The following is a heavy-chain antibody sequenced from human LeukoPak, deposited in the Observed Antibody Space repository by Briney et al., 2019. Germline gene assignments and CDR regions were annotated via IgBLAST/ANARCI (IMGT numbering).Heavy chain of an antibody. CDR2: ISWNSGSI. D-gene: IGHD5-18*01. CDR3: AKAGVIQLLSPVDY. CDR1: GFTFDDYA. V-gene: IGHV3-9*01. J-gene: IGHJ4*02. Sequence: PGGSLRLSCAASGFTFDDYAMHWVRQAPGTGLEWVSGISWNSGSIGYADSVKGRFTISRDNAKNSLYLQMNSLRAEDTALYYCAKAGVIQLLSPVDYWGQGTLVTVSS.